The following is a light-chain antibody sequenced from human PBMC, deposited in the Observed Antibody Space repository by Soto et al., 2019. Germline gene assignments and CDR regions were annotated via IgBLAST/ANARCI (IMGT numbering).Light chain of an antibody. V-gene: IGKV3-15*01. Sequence: EIGLTQSPATLSVSPGERATLSCRASQRGFSSLAWFQQKTGQAPRRLIYGAATRATGIPARFSGSGSGTDFSLTINCLQYEDFTVYSCQPYQKWSAFCQGAQVEIK. J-gene: IGKJ1*01. CDR3: QPYQKWSA. CDR1: QRGFSS. CDR2: GAA.